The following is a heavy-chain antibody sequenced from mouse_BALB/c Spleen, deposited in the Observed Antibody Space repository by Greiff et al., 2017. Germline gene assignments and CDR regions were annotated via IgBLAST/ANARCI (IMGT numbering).Heavy chain of an antibody. CDR3: AKDGDYYGSSPYIDV. Sequence: VQVVESGPGLVAPSQSLSITCTVSGFSLTGYGVNWVRQPPGKGLEWLGMIWGDGSTDYNSALKSRLSISKDNSKNQVFLKMNSLQTDDTARYYCAKDGDYYGSSPYIDVWGAGTTVTVSS. J-gene: IGHJ1*01. CDR1: GFSLTGYG. V-gene: IGHV2-6-7*01. D-gene: IGHD1-1*01. CDR2: IWGDGST.